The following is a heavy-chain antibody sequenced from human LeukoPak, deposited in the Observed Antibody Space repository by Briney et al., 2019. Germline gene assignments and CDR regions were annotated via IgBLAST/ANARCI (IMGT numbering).Heavy chain of an antibody. J-gene: IGHJ4*02. CDR3: ARGSIAARPGDY. V-gene: IGHV3-48*01. D-gene: IGHD6-6*01. Sequence: GGSLRLSCAASGFTFSSSSMNWVRQAPEKGLEWVSYISTSGGTIYYADSVKGRFTISRDNAKNSLYLQMNSLRAEDTAVYYCARGSIAARPGDYWGQGTLVTVSS. CDR2: ISTSGGTI. CDR1: GFTFSSSS.